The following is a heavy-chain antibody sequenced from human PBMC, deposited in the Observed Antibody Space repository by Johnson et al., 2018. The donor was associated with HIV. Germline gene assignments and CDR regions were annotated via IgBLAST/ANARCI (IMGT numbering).Heavy chain of an antibody. CDR2: ISYDGSNK. CDR1: GFTFSSYA. Sequence: QVQLVESGGGVVQPGRSLRLSCAASGFTFSSYAMHWVRQAPGKGLEWVAVISYDGSNKYYADSVKGRFTISRDNSKNTLYLQMNSLRAEDTAVYYCAREGGPVGATKAFDIWGQGTMVTVSS. CDR3: AREGGPVGATKAFDI. V-gene: IGHV3-30-3*01. J-gene: IGHJ3*02. D-gene: IGHD1-26*01.